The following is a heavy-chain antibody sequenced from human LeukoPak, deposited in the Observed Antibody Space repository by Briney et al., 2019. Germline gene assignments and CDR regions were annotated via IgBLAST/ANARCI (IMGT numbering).Heavy chain of an antibody. V-gene: IGHV5-51*01. CDR2: IFPGDSET. Sequence: KTGESLKISCKASGYSLTNYWIAWVRQMPGKGLEWMGIIFPGDSETRYSPSFQGQVTLSVDTSLNTAYLQWDTLEASDTAMYYCARPTNPVYTTLDAFDLWGQGTMLTVSS. CDR1: GYSLTNYW. D-gene: IGHD3-16*01. CDR3: ARPTNPVYTTLDAFDL. J-gene: IGHJ3*01.